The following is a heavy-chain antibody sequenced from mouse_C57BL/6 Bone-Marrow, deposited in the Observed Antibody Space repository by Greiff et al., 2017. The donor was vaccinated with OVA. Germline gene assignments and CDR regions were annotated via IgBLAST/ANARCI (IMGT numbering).Heavy chain of an antibody. CDR3: ASPNYGNYEGFAY. D-gene: IGHD2-1*01. V-gene: IGHV1-26*01. CDR1: GYTFTDYY. J-gene: IGHJ3*01. CDR2: INPNNGGT. Sequence: VQLQQSGPELVKPGASVKISCKASGYTFTDYYMNWVKQSHGKSLEWIGDINPNNGGTSYNQKFKGKATLTVDKSSSTAYMELRSLTSEDSAVYYCASPNYGNYEGFAYWGQGTLVTVSA.